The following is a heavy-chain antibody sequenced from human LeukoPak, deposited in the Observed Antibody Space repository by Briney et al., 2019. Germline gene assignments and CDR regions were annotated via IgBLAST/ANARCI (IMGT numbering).Heavy chain of an antibody. CDR1: GFTVSNNY. CDR2: IYSGDST. CDR3: AREVRGSGSYLAAFDI. J-gene: IGHJ3*02. Sequence: GGSLRLSCAASGFTVSNNYMSWVRQAPGKGLEWVSVIYSGDSTYYADSVKGRFTISRDNSKNTLYLQMNSLRAEDTAVYYCAREVRGSGSYLAAFDIWGQGTMVTVSS. D-gene: IGHD3-10*01. V-gene: IGHV3-53*05.